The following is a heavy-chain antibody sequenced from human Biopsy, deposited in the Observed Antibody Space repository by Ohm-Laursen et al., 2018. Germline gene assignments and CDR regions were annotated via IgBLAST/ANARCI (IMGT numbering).Heavy chain of an antibody. CDR3: ARHPTGFWFDP. J-gene: IGHJ5*02. Sequence: QTLSLTCAVFGFSISSGHYWAWIRQPPGKGLEWIGTISHSGNTYYNPSLKTRVTMSLDTSKNQFSLEVSSVTAADTALYFCARHPTGFWFDPWGHGTLVTVSS. CDR2: ISHSGNT. V-gene: IGHV4-38-2*01. CDR1: GFSISSGHY.